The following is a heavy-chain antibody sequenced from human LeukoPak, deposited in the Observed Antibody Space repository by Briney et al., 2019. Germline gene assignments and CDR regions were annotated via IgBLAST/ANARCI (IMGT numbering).Heavy chain of an antibody. V-gene: IGHV4-59*01. CDR2: IYYSGST. Sequence: SETLSLTCTVSGGSISSYYWSWIRQPPGKGLEWIGYIYYSGSTNYNPSLKSRVTISVDTSKNQFSLKLSSVTAADTAVYYCARASVWWFDPWGQGTLVTVSS. J-gene: IGHJ5*02. CDR1: GGSISSYY. CDR3: ARASVWWFDP.